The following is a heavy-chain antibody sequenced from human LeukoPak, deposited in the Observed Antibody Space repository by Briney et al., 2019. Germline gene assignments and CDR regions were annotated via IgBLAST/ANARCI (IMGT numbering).Heavy chain of an antibody. D-gene: IGHD3-22*01. Sequence: PGGSLRLSCAASGFTFSTYWMSWIRQPPGKGLEWIGEINHSGSTNYNPSLKSRVTISVDTSKNQFSLKLSSVTAADTAVYYCAGGSSGYYFWGQGTLVTVSS. V-gene: IGHV4-34*08. CDR2: INHSGST. J-gene: IGHJ4*02. CDR3: AGGSSGYYF. CDR1: GFTFSTYW.